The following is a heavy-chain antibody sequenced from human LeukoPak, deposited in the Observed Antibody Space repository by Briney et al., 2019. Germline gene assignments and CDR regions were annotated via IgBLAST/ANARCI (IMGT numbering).Heavy chain of an antibody. J-gene: IGHJ2*01. CDR1: GYTFSNYG. D-gene: IGHD6-6*01. CDR3: ARGRSSGYFDL. CDR2: INTHNANT. V-gene: IGHV1-18*01. Sequence: ASVKVSCKASGYTFSNYGISWVRQAPGQGPERMAWINTHNANTNYAQHLQDRVTVTADTSTSTAYMELRSLRSDDTAVYFCARGRSSGYFDLWGRGTLVTVSS.